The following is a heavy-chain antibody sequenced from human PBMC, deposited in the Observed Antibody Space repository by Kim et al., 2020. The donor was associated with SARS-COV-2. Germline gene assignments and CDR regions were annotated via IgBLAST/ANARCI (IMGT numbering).Heavy chain of an antibody. D-gene: IGHD3-9*01. J-gene: IGHJ3*02. CDR2: ISSSSSYI. Sequence: GGSLRLSCAASGFTFSSYSMNWVRQAPGKGLEWVSSISSSSSYIYYADSVKGRFTISRDNAKNSLYLQMNSLRAEDTAVYYCVRVFLTNYFYDILTGDTTDAFDIWGQGTMVTVSS. CDR3: VRVFLTNYFYDILTGDTTDAFDI. CDR1: GFTFSSYS. V-gene: IGHV3-21*01.